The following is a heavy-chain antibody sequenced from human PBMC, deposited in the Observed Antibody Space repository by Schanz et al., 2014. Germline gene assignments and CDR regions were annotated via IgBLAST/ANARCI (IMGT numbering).Heavy chain of an antibody. CDR2: LYIGGGSP. Sequence: EVQLVESGGGLIQPGGSLRLSCAVSGFTVSTNYMSWVRQAPGKGLEWVSSLYIGGGSPRYADSVKGRFIISRDSSKNTLFLQMNSLRADDTAVYFCARDEGRDGYNLAFDVWGQGTLVTVSS. V-gene: IGHV3-53*01. CDR1: GFTVSTNY. CDR3: ARDEGRDGYNLAFDV. J-gene: IGHJ3*01. D-gene: IGHD5-12*01.